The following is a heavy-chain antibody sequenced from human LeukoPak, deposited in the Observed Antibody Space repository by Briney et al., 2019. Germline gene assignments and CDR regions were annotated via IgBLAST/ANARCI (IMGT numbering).Heavy chain of an antibody. D-gene: IGHD6-19*01. CDR3: AKGSRGAVTGTSWFDP. Sequence: GGSLRLSCAASGFTFSSYAMSWVRQAPGKGLEWVSAISGSGGYTYYADSVKGRFTISRDNSKNTLYLQMNSLRAEDTAIYYCAKGSRGAVTGTSWFDPWGQGTWSPSPQ. V-gene: IGHV3-23*01. CDR2: ISGSGGYT. CDR1: GFTFSSYA. J-gene: IGHJ5*02.